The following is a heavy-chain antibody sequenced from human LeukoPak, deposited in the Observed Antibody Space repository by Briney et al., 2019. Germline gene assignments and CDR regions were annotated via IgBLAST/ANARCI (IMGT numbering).Heavy chain of an antibody. V-gene: IGHV5-51*01. J-gene: IGHJ4*02. D-gene: IGHD5-18*01. CDR2: IYPSDADV. CDR3: ARLPTRLLWFLRLWRGDYFDY. Sequence: GESLKISCNGSGYFITNYWIGRVRHMAREGLEWMGIIYPSDADVRYSPSVQVQVVMSVDTSISIAYLQWSSLKASDTAIYYCARLPTRLLWFLRLWRGDYFDYWGQGTLVTVSS. CDR1: GYFITNYW.